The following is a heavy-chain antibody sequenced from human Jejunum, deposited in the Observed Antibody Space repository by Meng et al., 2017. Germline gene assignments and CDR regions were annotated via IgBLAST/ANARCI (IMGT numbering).Heavy chain of an antibody. D-gene: IGHD1-26*01. Sequence: QVQLQQWGAGLLKPSETLSLTCAVYGGTFCGYYSTWNRQPPGKGLECLGEINHSGGTNCNPSLKSRVTILVDTSKKQFSLRLSSVTAADTAVYYCARRIRGGSYLGWGQGTLVTVSS. CDR2: INHSGGT. J-gene: IGHJ4*02. CDR1: GGTFCGYY. V-gene: IGHV4-34*01. CDR3: ARRIRGGSYLG.